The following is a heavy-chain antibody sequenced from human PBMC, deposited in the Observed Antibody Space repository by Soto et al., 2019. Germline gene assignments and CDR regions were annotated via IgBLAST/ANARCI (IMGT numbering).Heavy chain of an antibody. D-gene: IGHD3-22*01. Sequence: QVQLVQSGAEVKKPGSSVKVSCKASGGTFSSYAISWVRQAPGQGLEWMGGIIPIFGTANYAQKFQGRVTIXXAXSXXTAYMDMSSLRSEDTAVYYCARDYDSSGYSLYFQHWGQGTLVTVSS. CDR3: ARDYDSSGYSLYFQH. CDR1: GGTFSSYA. CDR2: IIPIFGTA. J-gene: IGHJ1*01. V-gene: IGHV1-69*12.